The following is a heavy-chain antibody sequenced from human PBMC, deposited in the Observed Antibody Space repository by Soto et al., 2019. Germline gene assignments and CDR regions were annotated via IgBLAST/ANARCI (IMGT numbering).Heavy chain of an antibody. CDR2: IKQDGSEK. J-gene: IGHJ6*03. CDR3: AREVPAAIYYYYYYMDV. V-gene: IGHV3-7*01. CDR1: GFTFSSYW. Sequence: EVQLVESGGGLVQPGGSLRLSCAASGFTFSSYWMSWVRQAPGKGLEWVANIKQDGSEKYYVDSVKGRFTISRDNAKNSLYLQMNSLRAEDTAVDYCAREVPAAIYYYYYYMDVWGKGTTVTVSS. D-gene: IGHD2-2*01.